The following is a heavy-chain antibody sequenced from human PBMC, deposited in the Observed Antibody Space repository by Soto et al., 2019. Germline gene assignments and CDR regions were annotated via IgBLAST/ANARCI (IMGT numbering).Heavy chain of an antibody. V-gene: IGHV3-23*01. Sequence: GGSLRLSCAASGFTFRTYAMSWVRQAPGKGLEWVAAITGSGDSAYYADSVKGRFTISRDNSKNTPFVEMNSLRADDNAVYYFTKYYGPLADFWCQATLFTVPS. J-gene: IGHJ4*02. CDR2: ITGSGDSA. CDR3: TKYYGPLADF. D-gene: IGHD4-17*01. CDR1: GFTFRTYA.